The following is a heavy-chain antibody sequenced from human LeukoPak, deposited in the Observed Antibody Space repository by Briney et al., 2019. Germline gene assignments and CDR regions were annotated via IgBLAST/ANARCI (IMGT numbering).Heavy chain of an antibody. V-gene: IGHV1-69*13. J-gene: IGHJ4*02. CDR2: IIPIFGTA. CDR1: GGTFSSYA. CDR3: GRKSANRKTSEFDY. D-gene: IGHD1-14*01. Sequence: SVKVSCKASGGTFSSYAISWVRQAPGQGLEWMGGIIPIFGTANYAQKFQGRVTITADESTSTAYMELSSLRSEDTAVYYCGRKSANRKTSEFDYWGQGTLVTVSS.